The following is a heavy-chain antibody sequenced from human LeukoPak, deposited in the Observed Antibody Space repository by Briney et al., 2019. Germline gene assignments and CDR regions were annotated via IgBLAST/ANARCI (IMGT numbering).Heavy chain of an antibody. D-gene: IGHD3-22*01. J-gene: IGHJ4*02. CDR3: ARETGYYYDSSGYSVDY. CDR2: IKQDGSEK. V-gene: IGHV3-7*01. CDR1: GFTFSSYA. Sequence: PGGSLRLSCAASGFTFSSYAMSWVRQAPGKGLEWVANIKQDGSEKYYVDSVKGRFTISRDNAKNSLYLQMNSLRAEDTAVYYCARETGYYYDSSGYSVDYWGQGTLVTVSS.